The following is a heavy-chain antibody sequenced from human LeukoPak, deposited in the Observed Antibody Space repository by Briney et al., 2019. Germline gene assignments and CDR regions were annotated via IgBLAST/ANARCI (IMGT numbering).Heavy chain of an antibody. Sequence: PSETLSLTCTVSGSMYNYYWSWIRQPPGKGLEWIGYIHYSGSTNYNPSLKSRVTMSLDTSKNQVSLKLNSVTAADTAVYYCARETPYGGNSGSESFQHWGQGTLVSVSS. V-gene: IGHV4-59*12. D-gene: IGHD4-23*01. CDR3: ARETPYGGNSGSESFQH. CDR2: IHYSGST. J-gene: IGHJ1*01. CDR1: GSMYNYY.